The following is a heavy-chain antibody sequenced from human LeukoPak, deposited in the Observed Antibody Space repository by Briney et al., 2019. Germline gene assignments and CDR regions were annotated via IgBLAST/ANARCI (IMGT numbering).Heavy chain of an antibody. Sequence: ASVKVSCKASGYTFTNNFMHWVRQAPGQGLEWMGIINPSGDNTWYAQKFQGRVTMTRDMATSTDYMEVSSLRSEDTAVYYCARDNSVGDSAWWFDPWGQGTLVTVSS. J-gene: IGHJ5*02. CDR1: GYTFTNNF. CDR3: ARDNSVGDSAWWFDP. CDR2: INPSGDNT. D-gene: IGHD5-12*01. V-gene: IGHV1-46*01.